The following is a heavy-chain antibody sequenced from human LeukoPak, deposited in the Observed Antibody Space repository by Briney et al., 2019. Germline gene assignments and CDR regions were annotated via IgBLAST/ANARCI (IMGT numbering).Heavy chain of an antibody. V-gene: IGHV4-34*01. Sequence: SETLSLTCAVYGGSFSGYYWSWIRQPPGKGLEWIGEINHSGSTNYNPSLKSRVTISVDTSKNQFSLKLSSVTAADTAVYYCARRGTITMIAVAYDYWGQGTLVTVSS. CDR3: ARRGTITMIAVAYDY. D-gene: IGHD3-22*01. J-gene: IGHJ4*02. CDR1: GGSFSGYY. CDR2: INHSGST.